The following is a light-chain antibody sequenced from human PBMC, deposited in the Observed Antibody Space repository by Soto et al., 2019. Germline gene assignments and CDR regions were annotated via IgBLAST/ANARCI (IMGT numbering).Light chain of an antibody. CDR2: GAS. V-gene: IGKV3-15*01. Sequence: EIVITQSPVTLSVSPGERATLACRASQSVSSNLAWYQQKPGQAPRLLIYGASTRATGIPARFSGGGSGTEFTLTISSLESEDFAVYYCQQYNNWPPWAFGPGTKMEIK. CDR3: QQYNNWPPWA. CDR1: QSVSSN. J-gene: IGKJ1*01.